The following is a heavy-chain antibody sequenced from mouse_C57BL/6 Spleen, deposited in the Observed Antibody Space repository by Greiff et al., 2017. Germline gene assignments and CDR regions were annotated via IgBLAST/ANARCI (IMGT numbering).Heavy chain of an antibody. D-gene: IGHD3-1*01. J-gene: IGHJ4*01. CDR1: GYTFTDYE. CDR3: TRWHTLPPSPLRAMDY. CDR2: IDPETGGT. V-gene: IGHV1-15*01. Sequence: VQLQQSGAELVRPGASVTLSCKASGYTFTDYEMHWVKQTPVHGLEWIGAIDPETGGTAYNQKFKGKAILTADKSSSTAYMELRSLTSEDSAVYYCTRWHTLPPSPLRAMDYWGQGTSVTVSS.